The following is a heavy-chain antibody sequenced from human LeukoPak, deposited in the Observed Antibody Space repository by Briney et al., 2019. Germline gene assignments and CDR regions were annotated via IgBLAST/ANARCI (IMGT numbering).Heavy chain of an antibody. CDR1: GFTFIDYD. J-gene: IGHJ4*02. CDR2: IGIRGDT. D-gene: IGHD6-19*01. Sequence: GGSLRLSSAASGFTFIDYDMHWVRHVIGKGLEWVSAIGIRGDTHYSGSVKGRFTISRENAESSLYLQMNSLRAEDTAVYYCARGGIQVSGIDEFDYWGQGTLVTVSS. CDR3: ARGGIQVSGIDEFDY. V-gene: IGHV3-13*01.